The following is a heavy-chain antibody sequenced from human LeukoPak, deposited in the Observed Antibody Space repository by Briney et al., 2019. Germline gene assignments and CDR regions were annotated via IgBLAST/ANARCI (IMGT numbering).Heavy chain of an antibody. J-gene: IGHJ5*02. CDR1: GHSFTTYW. CDR2: IYPGDSDT. CDR3: ARREAAAGTWWFDP. D-gene: IGHD6-13*01. Sequence: PGESLKISCQGSGHSFTTYWIGWVRQMPGKGLEWMGNIYPGDSDTRYSPSFKGQVTISADKSISTAYLQWSSLKASDTAMYYCARREAAAGTWWFDPWGQGTLVTVSS. V-gene: IGHV5-51*01.